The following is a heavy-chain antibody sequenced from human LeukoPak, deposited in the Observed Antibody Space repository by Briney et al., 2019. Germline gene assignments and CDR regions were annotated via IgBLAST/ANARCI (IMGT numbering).Heavy chain of an antibody. CDR2: IIPIFGTA. V-gene: IGHV1-69*05. CDR3: AREGTALGCSSTSCYRDPKNWFDP. D-gene: IGHD2-2*02. Sequence: GSSVKVSCKASGGTFSSYAISWVRQAPGQGLEWMGGIIPIFGTANYAQKFQGRVTITTDESTSTAYMELSSLRSEDTAVYYCAREGTALGCSSTSCYRDPKNWFDPRGQGTLVTVSS. J-gene: IGHJ5*02. CDR1: GGTFSSYA.